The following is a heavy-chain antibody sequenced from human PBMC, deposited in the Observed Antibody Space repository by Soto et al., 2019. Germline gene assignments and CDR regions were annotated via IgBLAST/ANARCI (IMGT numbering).Heavy chain of an antibody. CDR3: ARPPLPGYSIHFNS. Sequence: GDSLKISCKASGYIFIDYWIGWVRQMPGKGLEWMGIVYPRDSDTRYSPSLQGQVTISADRSTGTAFLQRRSLKASDTALYYCARPPLPGYSIHFNSWGQGTLVTVSS. CDR1: GYIFIDYW. CDR2: VYPRDSDT. J-gene: IGHJ4*02. V-gene: IGHV5-51*01. D-gene: IGHD2-15*01.